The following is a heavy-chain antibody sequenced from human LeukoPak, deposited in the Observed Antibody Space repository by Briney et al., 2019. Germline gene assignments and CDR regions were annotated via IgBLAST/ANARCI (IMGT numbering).Heavy chain of an antibody. D-gene: IGHD6-19*01. CDR3: ARHSSSGWYVDWFDP. CDR2: IYYSGGT. CDR1: GGSISSYY. V-gene: IGHV4-59*08. J-gene: IGHJ5*02. Sequence: SETLSLTCTVSGGSISSYYWSWIRQPPGKGLEWIGYIYYSGGTNYNPSLKSRVTISVDTSKNQFSLKLSSVTAADTAVYYCARHSSSGWYVDWFDPWGQGTLVTVSS.